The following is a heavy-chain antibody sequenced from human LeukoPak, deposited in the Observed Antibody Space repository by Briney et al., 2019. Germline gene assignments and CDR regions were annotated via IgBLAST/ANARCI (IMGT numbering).Heavy chain of an antibody. CDR3: ARDHNVDTAMVDHFDY. CDR2: ISSSSSTI. D-gene: IGHD5-18*01. CDR1: GFTFSSYS. V-gene: IGHV3-48*04. Sequence: GGSLRLSCAASGFTFSSYSMNWVRQAPGKGLEWVSYISSSSSTIYYADSVKGRFTISRDNAKNSLYLQMNSLGAEDTAVYYCARDHNVDTAMVDHFDYWGQGTLVTVSS. J-gene: IGHJ4*02.